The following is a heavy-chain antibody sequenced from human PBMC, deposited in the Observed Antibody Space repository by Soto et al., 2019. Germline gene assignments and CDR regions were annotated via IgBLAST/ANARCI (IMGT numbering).Heavy chain of an antibody. CDR1: GFTFSSYS. J-gene: IGHJ4*02. CDR3: ARCAYSYGDVYYFDY. D-gene: IGHD5-18*01. V-gene: IGHV3-30-3*01. CDR2: ISYDGSNK. Sequence: GGSLRLSCAASGFTFSSYSMHLVRPAPGKGLEWVAVISYDGSNKYYADSVKGRFTISRDNSKNTLYLQMNSLRAEDTALYYCARCAYSYGDVYYFDYWGQGTLVTVSS.